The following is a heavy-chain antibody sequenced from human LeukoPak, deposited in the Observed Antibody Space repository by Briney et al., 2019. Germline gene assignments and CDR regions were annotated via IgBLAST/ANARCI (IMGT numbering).Heavy chain of an antibody. CDR3: ARLSTYYDFWSGYYHYYYMDV. V-gene: IGHV1-8*01. CDR1: GYTFTSYD. D-gene: IGHD3-3*01. CDR2: MNPNSGNT. J-gene: IGHJ6*03. Sequence: ASVKVSCKASGYTFTSYDINWVRQATGQGLEWMGWMNPNSGNTGYAQKFQGRVTMTRNTSISTAYMELSSLRSEDTAVYHCARLSTYYDFWSGYYHYYYMDVWGKGTTVTVSS.